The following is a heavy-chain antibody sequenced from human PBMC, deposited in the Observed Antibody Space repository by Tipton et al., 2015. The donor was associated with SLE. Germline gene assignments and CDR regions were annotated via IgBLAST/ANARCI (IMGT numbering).Heavy chain of an antibody. V-gene: IGHV4-34*10. Sequence: TLSLTCAVYGGSFSVHYWSWSWIRQPPGKGLEWIGDIYYTGSTSQSPSLKSRLTMSTDTSKNQFSLRLSAVTAADTAVYYCARVRRGADFWSGNDGFDIWGQGTMVTVSS. J-gene: IGHJ3*02. CDR2: IYYTGST. CDR3: ARVRRGADFWSGNDGFDI. D-gene: IGHD3-3*01. CDR1: GGSFSVHY.